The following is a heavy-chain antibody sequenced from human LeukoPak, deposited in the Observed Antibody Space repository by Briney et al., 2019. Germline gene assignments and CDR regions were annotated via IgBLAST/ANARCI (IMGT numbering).Heavy chain of an antibody. D-gene: IGHD3-10*01. Sequence: GGSLRLPCAASGFTFSTSAMSWVRQAPGKGLEWVSSISTTVGNTYYADSVKGRFTNSRDNSNHTLYLQMNSLTAEDTAVYYCTKRAEFGGFDPWGQGTLVTVSS. CDR1: GFTFSTSA. CDR3: TKRAEFGGFDP. V-gene: IGHV3-23*01. J-gene: IGHJ5*02. CDR2: ISTTVGNT.